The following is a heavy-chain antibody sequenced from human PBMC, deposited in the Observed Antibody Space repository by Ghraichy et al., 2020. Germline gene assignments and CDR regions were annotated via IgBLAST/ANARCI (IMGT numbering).Heavy chain of an antibody. CDR1: GFTFSDYY. Sequence: GESLNISCAASGFTFSDYYMSWIRQAPGKGLEWVSYISSSGSTIYYADSVKGRFTISRDNAKNSLYLQMNSLRAEDTAVYYCARVDSSGPDAFDIWGQGTMVTVSS. V-gene: IGHV3-11*01. D-gene: IGHD3-22*01. J-gene: IGHJ3*02. CDR3: ARVDSSGPDAFDI. CDR2: ISSSGSTI.